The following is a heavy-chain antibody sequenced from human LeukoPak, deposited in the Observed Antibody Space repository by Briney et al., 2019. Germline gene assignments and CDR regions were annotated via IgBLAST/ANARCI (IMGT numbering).Heavy chain of an antibody. Sequence: LSLTCAVYGGSFSNYFWNWIRQPPGKGLEWVSGISWNSGSIGYADSVKGRFTISRDNAKNSLYLQMNSLRAEDTALYYCAKDMSYGDYGGSDYWGQGTLVTVSS. J-gene: IGHJ4*02. CDR1: GGSFSNYF. CDR2: ISWNSGSI. D-gene: IGHD4-17*01. V-gene: IGHV3-9*01. CDR3: AKDMSYGDYGGSDY.